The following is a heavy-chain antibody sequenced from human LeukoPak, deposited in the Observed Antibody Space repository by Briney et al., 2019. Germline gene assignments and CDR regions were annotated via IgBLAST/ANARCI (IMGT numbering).Heavy chain of an antibody. V-gene: IGHV4-4*07. D-gene: IGHD3-22*01. CDR2: IYTSGST. CDR3: ARGSDYYDSSGYYDY. J-gene: IGHJ4*02. Sequence: NASETLSLTCTVSGGSISSYYWSWIRQPAGKGLEWIGRIYTSGSTNYNPSLKSRVTISVDTSKNQFSLKLSSVTAADTAVYYCARGSDYYDSSGYYDYWGQGTLVTVSS. CDR1: GGSISSYY.